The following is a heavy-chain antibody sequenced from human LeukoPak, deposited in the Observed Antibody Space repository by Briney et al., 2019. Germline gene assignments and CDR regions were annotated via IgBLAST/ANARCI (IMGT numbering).Heavy chain of an antibody. CDR3: ARSLSAGSGWYYFDY. D-gene: IGHD6-19*01. V-gene: IGHV3-30*02. Sequence: GGSLRLSCAASGFTFSHYGMHWVRQAPGKGLEWVAFIRFDGSDTYYEESVKGRFTVSRDNSKDAVDLQMNSLRAEDTAMYYCARSLSAGSGWYYFDYGGQGTLVTFSS. J-gene: IGHJ4*02. CDR1: GFTFSHYG. CDR2: IRFDGSDT.